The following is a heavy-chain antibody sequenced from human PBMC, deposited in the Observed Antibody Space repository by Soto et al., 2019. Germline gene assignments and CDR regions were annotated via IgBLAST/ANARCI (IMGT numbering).Heavy chain of an antibody. CDR2: FDPEDGET. Sequence: ASVKVSCKVSGYTLTELSMHWVRQAPGKGLEWMGGFDPEDGETIYAQKFQGRVTMTKDTSTDTAYMELSSLRSEDTAVYYCAMAFPGSEFDYWGQGTLVTVSS. V-gene: IGHV1-24*01. CDR1: GYTLTELS. CDR3: AMAFPGSEFDY. J-gene: IGHJ4*02.